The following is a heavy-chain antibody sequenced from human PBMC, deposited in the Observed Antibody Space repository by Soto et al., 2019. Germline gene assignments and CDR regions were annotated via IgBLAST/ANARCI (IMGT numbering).Heavy chain of an antibody. V-gene: IGHV1-69*01. CDR3: ARSEGDKLDRPNYYYGMDV. CDR1: GGTFSSYA. Sequence: QVQLVQSGAEVKKPGSSVKVSCKASGGTFSSYAISWVRQAPGQGLEWMGGIIPIFGTANYAQKFQGRVTITADESTSTAYMELSSLRSEDTVVYYCARSEGDKLDRPNYYYGMDVWGQGTTVTVSS. J-gene: IGHJ6*02. D-gene: IGHD3-16*01. CDR2: IIPIFGTA.